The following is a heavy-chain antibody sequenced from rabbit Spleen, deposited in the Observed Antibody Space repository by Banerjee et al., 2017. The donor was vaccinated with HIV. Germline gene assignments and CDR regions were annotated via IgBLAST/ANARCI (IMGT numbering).Heavy chain of an antibody. J-gene: IGHJ4*01. CDR2: IATGSGGTT. Sequence: QEQLEESGGDLVKPEGSLTLTCTASGFSFNNNYWICWVRQAPGKGLEWIACIATGSGGTTKYASWVNGRFTISRASSTTVTLQMTSLTVADTATYFCYTKIDYYFDLWGPGTLVTVS. V-gene: IGHV1S45*01. D-gene: IGHD1-1*01. CDR1: GFSFNNNYW. CDR3: YTKIDYYFDL.